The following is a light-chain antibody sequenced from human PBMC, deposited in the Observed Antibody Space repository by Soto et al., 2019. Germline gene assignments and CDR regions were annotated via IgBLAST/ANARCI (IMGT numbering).Light chain of an antibody. Sequence: QSVLTQPPSASGTPGQRVTISCSGSSCNIGSKTVNWYQQLPGTAPKLLIYSNNHRPSGVPDRFSGCKSGTSASLAISGLQSEDEADYYCAAWDDSLNGVVFGGGTKLTVL. CDR3: AAWDDSLNGVV. J-gene: IGLJ2*01. CDR1: SCNIGSKT. V-gene: IGLV1-44*01. CDR2: SNN.